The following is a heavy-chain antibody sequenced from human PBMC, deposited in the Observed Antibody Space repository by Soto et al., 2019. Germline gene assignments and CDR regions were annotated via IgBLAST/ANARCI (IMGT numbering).Heavy chain of an antibody. CDR1: GYTFTYYA. CDR2: ISAYNGHT. D-gene: IGHD3-16*01. J-gene: IGHJ4*02. Sequence: VASVKVSCKASGYTFTYYAVTWVRRAPGQGLEWMGWISAYNGHTKYAQNLQGRLTLTTDTSTNTAYMELRSLRSDDTAVYYCARGALDFDYWGQGTLVTVSS. CDR3: ARGALDFDY. V-gene: IGHV1-18*01.